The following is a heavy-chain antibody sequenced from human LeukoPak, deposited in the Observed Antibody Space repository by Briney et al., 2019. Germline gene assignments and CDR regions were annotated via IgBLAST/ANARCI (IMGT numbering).Heavy chain of an antibody. J-gene: IGHJ5*02. V-gene: IGHV7-4-1*02. Sequence: ASVKVSCKASGYTFTSYAMNWVRQAPGQGLEWMGWINTNTGNPTYAQGFTGRFVFSLDTSVSTAYLQISSLKAEDTAVYYCARGSSSGWYYWFDPWAREPWSPSPQ. D-gene: IGHD6-19*01. CDR3: ARGSSSGWYYWFDP. CDR1: GYTFTSYA. CDR2: INTNTGNP.